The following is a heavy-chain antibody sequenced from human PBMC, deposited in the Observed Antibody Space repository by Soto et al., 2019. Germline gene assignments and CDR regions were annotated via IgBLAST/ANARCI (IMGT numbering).Heavy chain of an antibody. CDR2: ISYDGSNK. V-gene: IGHV3-30*18. CDR1: GFTFSSYG. CDR3: AKDLGYCSSTSCYKVYYYYGMDV. Sequence: GGSLRLSCAASGFTFSSYGMHWVRQAPGKGLEWVAVISYDGSNKYYADSVKGRFTISRDNSKNTLYLQMNSLRAEDTAVYYCAKDLGYCSSTSCYKVYYYYGMDVWGQGTTVTVS. D-gene: IGHD2-2*02. J-gene: IGHJ6*02.